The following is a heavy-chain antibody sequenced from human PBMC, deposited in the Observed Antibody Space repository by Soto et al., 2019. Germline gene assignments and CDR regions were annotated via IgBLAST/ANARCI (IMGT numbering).Heavy chain of an antibody. V-gene: IGHV4-39*01. CDR2: IYYRGST. D-gene: IGHD6-19*01. J-gene: IGHJ4*02. Sequence: QLQLQESGPGLVKPSETLSLTCTVSGGSISSSSYYWGWIRQPPGKGLEWIGSIYYRGSTYYNPSLKSRVTISVDTSKNQFSLKLSSVTAADPAVYYCASGEPAVAGDYWGQGTLVTVSS. CDR3: ASGEPAVAGDY. CDR1: GGSISSSSYY.